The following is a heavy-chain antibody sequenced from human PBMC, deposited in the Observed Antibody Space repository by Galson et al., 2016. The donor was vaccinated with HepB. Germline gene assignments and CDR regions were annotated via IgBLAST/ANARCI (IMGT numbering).Heavy chain of an antibody. V-gene: IGHV3-33*01. CDR1: GFTFRSYG. CDR3: AADYHDTYFDP. Sequence: SLRLSCAASGFTFRSYGMHWVRQAPGKGLEWVAVIWYDGSNKYYADSVKGRFTISRDNSKNTLYLQMNSLRAEDTAVYYCAADYHDTYFDPWGQGTLVTVSS. J-gene: IGHJ5*02. D-gene: IGHD3-16*02. CDR2: IWYDGSNK.